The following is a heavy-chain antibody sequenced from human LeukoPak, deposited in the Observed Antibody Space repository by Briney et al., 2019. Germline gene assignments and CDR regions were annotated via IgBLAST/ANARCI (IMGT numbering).Heavy chain of an antibody. CDR2: IIPMFDTA. CDR3: ARADNWEGAKGD. D-gene: IGHD3-16*01. CDR1: GGTFNRYA. J-gene: IGHJ3*01. V-gene: IGHV1-69*06. Sequence: SVKVSCKASGGTFNRYAISWVRQAPGQGLEWMGGIIPMFDTANYAQMFQGRVTITADKSTSTAYMELSSLTSEDTGVYYCARADNWEGAKGDWGQGKMVTVSS.